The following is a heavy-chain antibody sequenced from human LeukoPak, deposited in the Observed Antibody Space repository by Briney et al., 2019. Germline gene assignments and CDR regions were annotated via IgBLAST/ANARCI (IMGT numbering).Heavy chain of an antibody. J-gene: IGHJ4*02. D-gene: IGHD3-9*01. CDR3: ARGNIDWLFFDY. Sequence: PGGSLRLSCAASGFTFSSYSMNWVRQAPGKGLEWVSSISSSSSYIYYADSVKGRFTISRDNAKNSLYLQMNSLRAEDTAVYYCARGNIDWLFFDYWGQGSLVTVSS. CDR2: ISSSSSYI. CDR1: GFTFSSYS. V-gene: IGHV3-21*01.